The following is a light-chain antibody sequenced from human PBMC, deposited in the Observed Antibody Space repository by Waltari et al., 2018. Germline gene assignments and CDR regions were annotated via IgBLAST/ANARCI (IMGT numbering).Light chain of an antibody. CDR2: RNN. CDR3: SAWDSSLNAWV. J-gene: IGLJ3*02. Sequence: QAGLTQPPSVSKGLRQTATLTCTGNSDNVGNQGAAWLQQHQCHPPKLLSYRNNNRPSGISSRLSASRSGSTASLTITGLQPEDEADYYCSAWDSSLNAWVFGGGTKLTVL. CDR1: SDNVGNQG. V-gene: IGLV10-54*01.